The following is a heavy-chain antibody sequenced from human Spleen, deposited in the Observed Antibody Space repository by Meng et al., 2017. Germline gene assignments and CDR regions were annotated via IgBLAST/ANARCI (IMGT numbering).Heavy chain of an antibody. V-gene: IGHV1-2*06. CDR3: ARDEDISAAGKLFGDY. D-gene: IGHD6-25*01. CDR1: GYNFPDYY. J-gene: IGHJ4*02. CDR2: INPKSGDT. Sequence: QLQRVQSGAEVKKPGASVKVSCKPSGYNFPDYYIHWVRRAPGQGLEWMGRINPKSGDTHYAQKFQARVTMTGDTSISTAYMELSGLRSDDTAMYYCARDEDISAAGKLFGDYWGQGTLVTVSS.